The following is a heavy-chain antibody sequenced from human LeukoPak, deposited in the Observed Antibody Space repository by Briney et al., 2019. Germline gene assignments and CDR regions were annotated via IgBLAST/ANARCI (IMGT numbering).Heavy chain of an antibody. J-gene: IGHJ4*02. D-gene: IGHD3-10*01. CDR3: AKGLTMVRGSISYYFDY. Sequence: GGSLRLSCTASGFTFSSYAMSWVRQAPGKGLEWVSAISGSGGSTYYADSVKGRFTISRDNSKNTLYLQMNSLRAEDTAVYYCAKGLTMVRGSISYYFDYWGQGTLVTVSS. CDR1: GFTFSSYA. V-gene: IGHV3-23*01. CDR2: ISGSGGST.